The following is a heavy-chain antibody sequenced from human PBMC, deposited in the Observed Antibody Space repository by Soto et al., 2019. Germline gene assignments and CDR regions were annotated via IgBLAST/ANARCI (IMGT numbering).Heavy chain of an antibody. V-gene: IGHV3-23*01. CDR1: GLTFSDCA. CDR3: AKKGTETVGQSWIDP. J-gene: IGHJ5*02. D-gene: IGHD1-26*01. CDR2: ISASGGGT. Sequence: GVSLRLSCAASGLTFSDCAMYWVRQVPGKGLEWVSSISASGGGTYYADSVKGRFTISRDNSKNTLYLQMNSLRDEDTAVYYCAKKGTETVGQSWIDPWGQGTLVTVSS.